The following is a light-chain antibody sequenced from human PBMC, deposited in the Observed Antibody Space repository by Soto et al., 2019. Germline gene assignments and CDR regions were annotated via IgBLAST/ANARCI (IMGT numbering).Light chain of an antibody. CDR2: KAS. CDR1: QSISSW. CDR3: QQYNSYSLT. Sequence: DIQMTQSPSTLSASVGDRVTITCRASQSISSWLAWYQQKPGKAPKLLIYKASSLEGGVPSRFSGSGSGTAFTLTISSLQPDDFATYYCQQYNSYSLTFGQGTKVEIK. J-gene: IGKJ1*01. V-gene: IGKV1-5*03.